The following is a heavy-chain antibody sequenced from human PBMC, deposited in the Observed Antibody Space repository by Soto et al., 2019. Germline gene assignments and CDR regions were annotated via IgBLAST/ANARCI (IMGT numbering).Heavy chain of an antibody. CDR3: AKDLSCSYGSGSPNWFDP. Sequence: PGGSLRLSCAASGFTVSSYAMFWVRQAPGKGLEWVSAISASGGSTYYAASDMGRFTTSRDNSKNTLYPQMNSLRAEDTAVYYCAKDLSCSYGSGSPNWFDPWGQGTLVTVSS. V-gene: IGHV3-23*01. CDR2: ISASGGST. CDR1: GFTVSSYA. D-gene: IGHD3-10*01. J-gene: IGHJ5*02.